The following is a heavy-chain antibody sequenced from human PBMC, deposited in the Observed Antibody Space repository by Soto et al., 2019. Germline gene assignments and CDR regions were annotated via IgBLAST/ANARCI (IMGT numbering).Heavy chain of an antibody. CDR2: ISSSSSTM. Sequence: EVQLVESGGGLVQPGGSLRLSCVASGFTFSSYSMDWVRQAPGKGLEWVSYISSSSSTMYYADSVKDRFTVSRDNAKNSLYLQMNSLRDKDTAVYYCTKPEYYYDSSGTPYFQHWGQGTLVTVSS. CDR3: TKPEYYYDSSGTPYFQH. D-gene: IGHD3-22*01. V-gene: IGHV3-48*02. CDR1: GFTFSSYS. J-gene: IGHJ1*01.